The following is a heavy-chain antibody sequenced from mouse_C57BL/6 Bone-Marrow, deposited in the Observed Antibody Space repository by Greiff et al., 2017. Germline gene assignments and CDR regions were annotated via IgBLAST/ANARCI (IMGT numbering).Heavy chain of an antibody. Sequence: ESGAELVRPGTSVKMSCKASGYTFTNYWIGWAKQRPGHGLEWIGDIYPGGGYTNYNEKFKGKATLTADKSSSTAYMQVRSLTSEDSAIYYCARGATATVVPYYFDYWGQGTTLTVSS. J-gene: IGHJ2*01. V-gene: IGHV1-63*01. D-gene: IGHD1-1*01. CDR3: ARGATATVVPYYFDY. CDR1: GYTFTNYW. CDR2: IYPGGGYT.